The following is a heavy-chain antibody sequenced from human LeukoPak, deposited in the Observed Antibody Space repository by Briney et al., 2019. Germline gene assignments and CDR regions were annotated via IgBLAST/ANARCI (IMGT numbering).Heavy chain of an antibody. V-gene: IGHV4-59*11. J-gene: IGHJ5*02. D-gene: IGHD3-16*01. CDR2: VYYSGST. Sequence: SETLSLTCTVSGGSISNHYWSWIRQAPGKGLEWIGYVYYSGSTNYNPSVKSRVTISVDTSNNQFSLRLSSVTAADTAVYYCAKHLTNAYYDMIWFDPWGQGTLVTVTS. CDR1: GGSISNHY. CDR3: AKHLTNAYYDMIWFDP.